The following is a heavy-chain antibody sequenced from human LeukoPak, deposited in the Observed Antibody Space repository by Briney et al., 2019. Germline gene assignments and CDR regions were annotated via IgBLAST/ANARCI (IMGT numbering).Heavy chain of an antibody. Sequence: GGSLRLSCAASGFTFSDYYISWVRQAPGKGLQWVSIMYSDGSTYYADSVKGRFTISRDNSKNTLYLQMDSLRAEDTAVYYCARALAEYCSSTSCYPDAFDIWGQGTMVTVSS. J-gene: IGHJ3*02. V-gene: IGHV3-66*01. CDR1: GFTFSDYY. CDR2: MYSDGST. D-gene: IGHD2-2*01. CDR3: ARALAEYCSSTSCYPDAFDI.